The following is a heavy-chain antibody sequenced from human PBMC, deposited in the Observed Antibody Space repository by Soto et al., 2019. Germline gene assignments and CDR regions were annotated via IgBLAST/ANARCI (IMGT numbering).Heavy chain of an antibody. Sequence: GGSLRLSCAASGFTFSSYWMHWVRQAPGKGLVWVSRINSDGSSTSYADSVKGRFTISRDNANNTLYLQMNSLRAEDTAVYYCASTTQSYYYGMDVWGQGTTVTVSS. CDR3: ASTTQSYYYGMDV. CDR1: GFTFSSYW. J-gene: IGHJ6*02. D-gene: IGHD1-1*01. V-gene: IGHV3-74*01. CDR2: INSDGSST.